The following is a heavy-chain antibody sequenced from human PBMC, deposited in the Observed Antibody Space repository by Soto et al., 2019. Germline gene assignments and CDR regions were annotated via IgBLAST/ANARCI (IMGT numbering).Heavy chain of an antibody. J-gene: IGHJ4*02. D-gene: IGHD6-19*01. V-gene: IGHV1-69*13. CDR3: ASDSQWLVWGTFDY. CDR2: IIPIFGTA. CDR1: GGTFRSYA. Sequence: SVKVSWKASGGTFRSYAISWVRQDPGQGLEWMGGIIPIFGTANYAQKFQGRVTITADESTSTAYMELSSLRSEDAAVYYCASDSQWLVWGTFDYWGQGTLVTVSS.